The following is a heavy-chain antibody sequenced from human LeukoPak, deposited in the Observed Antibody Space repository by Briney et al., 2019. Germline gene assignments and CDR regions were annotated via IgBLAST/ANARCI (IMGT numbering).Heavy chain of an antibody. V-gene: IGHV3-30-3*01. Sequence: GGSLRLSCAASGFTFSNYAMHWVRQAPGKGLEWVAIMSYDGSNKYYADSVKGRFTISRDNSKNTLYLQMNSLRPEDTGVFYCARAYSGSPAMGPEYWGQGTLVTVSS. D-gene: IGHD1-26*01. J-gene: IGHJ4*02. CDR3: ARAYSGSPAMGPEY. CDR2: MSYDGSNK. CDR1: GFTFSNYA.